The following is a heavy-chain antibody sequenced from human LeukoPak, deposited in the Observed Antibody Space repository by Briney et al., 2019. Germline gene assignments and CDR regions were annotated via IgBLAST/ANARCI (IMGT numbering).Heavy chain of an antibody. D-gene: IGHD3-9*01. Sequence: SETLSLTCTVSGGSISSGSYYWSWIRQPAGKGLEWIGRIYTSGSTNYNPSLKSRVTISVDTSKNQFSLKLSSVTAADTAVYYCARFSNWLAFSSWGVLRAFDIWGQGTMVTVSS. V-gene: IGHV4-61*02. CDR1: GGSISSGSYY. J-gene: IGHJ3*02. CDR3: ARFSNWLAFSSWGVLRAFDI. CDR2: IYTSGST.